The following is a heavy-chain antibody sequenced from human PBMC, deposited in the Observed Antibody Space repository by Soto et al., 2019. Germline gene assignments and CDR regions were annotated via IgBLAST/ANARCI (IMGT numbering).Heavy chain of an antibody. Sequence: TSETLSLTCTVSGGSISSGGYYWSWIPQHPGKGLEWIGYIYYSGSTYYNPSLKSRVTISVDTSKNQFSLKLSSVTAADPAVYYCGRYYYDSSCYCYRFFDYWGPGTLVTVS. V-gene: IGHV4-31*03. D-gene: IGHD3-22*01. CDR2: IYYSGST. J-gene: IGHJ4*02. CDR1: GGSISSGGYY. CDR3: GRYYYDSSCYCYRFFDY.